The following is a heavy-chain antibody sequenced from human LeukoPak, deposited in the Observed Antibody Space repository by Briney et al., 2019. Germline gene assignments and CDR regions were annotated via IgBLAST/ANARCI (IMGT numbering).Heavy chain of an antibody. J-gene: IGHJ4*02. CDR1: GGSINNYY. CDR2: IYYRGST. D-gene: IGHD4-17*01. CDR3: ARGGDYGDLRYFDY. V-gene: IGHV4-59*01. Sequence: SETLPLTCTVSGGSINNYYRSWIRQPPGKGLEWIGYIYYRGSTNYNPSLKSRVTFSVDTSKNQFSLKLNSVTAADTAVYYCARGGDYGDLRYFDYWGQGTLVTVSS.